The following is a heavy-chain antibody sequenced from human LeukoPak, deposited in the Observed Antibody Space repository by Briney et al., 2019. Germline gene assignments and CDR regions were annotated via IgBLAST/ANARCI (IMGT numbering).Heavy chain of an antibody. J-gene: IGHJ4*02. V-gene: IGHV3-23*01. CDR2: ITGSGGST. CDR3: AKDGYYSDRSGTARNDN. D-gene: IGHD3-22*01. CDR1: GFTFSSYA. Sequence: PGGSLRLSCVASGFTFSSYAMSWVRQAPGRGREWVSGITGSGGSTYYADSVKGRFTISRDNSKNTLYVQMNSLRAEDTGVYYCAKDGYYSDRSGTARNDNWGQGTLVTLSS.